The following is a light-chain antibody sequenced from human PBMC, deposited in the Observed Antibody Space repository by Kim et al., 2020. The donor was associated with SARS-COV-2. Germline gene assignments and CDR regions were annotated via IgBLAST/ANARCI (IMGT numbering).Light chain of an antibody. J-gene: IGKJ1*01. CDR1: QSISSW. V-gene: IGKV1-5*03. CDR2: KAS. CDR3: QQYNSAPWT. Sequence: DIQMTQSPSTLSASVGDRVTITCRASQSISSWLAWYQQKPGKAPKLLIYKASSLESGVPSRFSGSGSGTEFTLTISSLQPDDFATYHCQQYNSAPWTVGQGNKVDIK.